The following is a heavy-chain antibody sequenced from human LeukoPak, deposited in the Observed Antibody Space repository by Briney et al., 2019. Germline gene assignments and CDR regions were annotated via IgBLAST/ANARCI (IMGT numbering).Heavy chain of an antibody. V-gene: IGHV3-23*01. J-gene: IGHJ3*02. D-gene: IGHD2-21*02. Sequence: GGSLRLSCAASGFTFSSYAMSWVRQAPGKGLEWVSAISGSGGSTYYADSVKGRFTISADKSISTAYLQWSSLKASDTAMYYCARQGGGGHIVVVTAIPQGAFDIWGQGTMVTVSS. CDR1: GFTFSSYA. CDR3: ARQGGGGHIVVVTAIPQGAFDI. CDR2: ISGSGGST.